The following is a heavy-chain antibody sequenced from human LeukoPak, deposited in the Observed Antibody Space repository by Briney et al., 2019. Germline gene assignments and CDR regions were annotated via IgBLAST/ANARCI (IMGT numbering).Heavy chain of an antibody. Sequence: GASVKVSCKASGYTFTGYYMHWVRQAPGQGLEWMGWINPNSGGTNYAQKFQGRVTMTRDTSISTAYMELSRLRSDDTAVYYCARDRTGARDGYNHWGQGTLVTVSS. CDR2: INPNSGGT. CDR1: GYTFTGYY. CDR3: ARDRTGARDGYNH. J-gene: IGHJ4*02. D-gene: IGHD5-24*01. V-gene: IGHV1-2*02.